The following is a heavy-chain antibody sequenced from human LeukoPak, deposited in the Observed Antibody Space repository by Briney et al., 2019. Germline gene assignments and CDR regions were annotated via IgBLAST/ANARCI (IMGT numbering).Heavy chain of an antibody. Sequence: GGSLRLSCAASGFTFSSYWMTWVRQAPGKGLEWVASMNQDGSERYYVDSSRGRFTISRDNAKNSLSLQMNSLRAEDTAVYYCARDPERGSYFDYWGQGTPVNVSS. J-gene: IGHJ4*02. D-gene: IGHD1-26*01. CDR1: GFTFSSYW. CDR3: ARDPERGSYFDY. CDR2: MNQDGSER. V-gene: IGHV3-7*01.